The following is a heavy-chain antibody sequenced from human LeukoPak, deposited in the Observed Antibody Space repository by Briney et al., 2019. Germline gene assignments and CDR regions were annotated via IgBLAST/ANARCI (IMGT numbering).Heavy chain of an antibody. CDR1: GYTFTGYY. CDR3: ARDERCSGTSCYSSFDY. V-gene: IGHV1-2*02. D-gene: IGHD2-15*01. CDR2: INPNTGDT. J-gene: IGHJ4*02. Sequence: ASVKVSCKASGYTFTGYYMHWVRQAPGQGLEWMGWINPNTGDTNYAQKFHGRVTMTRDTSISTAYMVLSRLRSDDTAVYYCARDERCSGTSCYSSFDYWGQGTLVTVSS.